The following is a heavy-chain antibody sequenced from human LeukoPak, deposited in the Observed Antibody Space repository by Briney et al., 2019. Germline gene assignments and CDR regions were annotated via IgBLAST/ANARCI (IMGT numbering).Heavy chain of an antibody. D-gene: IGHD2-2*01. CDR2: VDPEDGET. CDR3: ARLGFCSSISCYSRSAYYYYYYMDV. Sequence: ASVKVSCKVSGYTFTDYYMHWVQQAPGKGLEWMGLVDPEDGETIYAEKFQGRVTITADTSTDTAYMELSSLRSEDTAVYYRARLGFCSSISCYSRSAYYYYYYMDVWGKGTTVTVSS. CDR1: GYTFTDYY. V-gene: IGHV1-69-2*01. J-gene: IGHJ6*03.